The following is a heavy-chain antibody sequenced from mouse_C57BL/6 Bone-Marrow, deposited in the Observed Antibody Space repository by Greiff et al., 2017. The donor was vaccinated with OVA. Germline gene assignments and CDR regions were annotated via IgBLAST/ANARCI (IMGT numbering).Heavy chain of an antibody. CDR1: GYTFTSYW. Sequence: VQLQQPGAELVKPGASVKLSCKASGYTFTSYWMHWVKQRPGRGLEWIGRIDPNSGGTKYNEKFKSKATLTVDKSSSPAYIQLSCLTSEDCAVDYCARGGATVAVMDYWGQGTSVTVSS. J-gene: IGHJ4*01. CDR2: IDPNSGGT. V-gene: IGHV1-72*01. CDR3: ARGGATVAVMDY. D-gene: IGHD1-1*01.